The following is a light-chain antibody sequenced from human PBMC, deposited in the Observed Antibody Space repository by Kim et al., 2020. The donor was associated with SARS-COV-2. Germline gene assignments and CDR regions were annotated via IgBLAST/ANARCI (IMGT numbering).Light chain of an antibody. Sequence: SSSLAWYQQKPGQAPRLLIYRVSIRATGIPARSSGGGSGTEFTLTINSLSSEDVAVYYCHQYKDWPHRFGGGTKVDIK. CDR3: HQYKDWPHR. V-gene: IGKV3-15*01. CDR1: SSS. J-gene: IGKJ4*01. CDR2: RVS.